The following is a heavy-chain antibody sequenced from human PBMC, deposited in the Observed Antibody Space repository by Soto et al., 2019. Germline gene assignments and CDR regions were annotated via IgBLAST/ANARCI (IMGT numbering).Heavy chain of an antibody. CDR3: AKAHLVYGSAAFFFDS. J-gene: IGHJ4*02. V-gene: IGHV3-23*01. Sequence: EVQLLESGGGLVQPGGSLRLSCSASGFTFGNYAILGGRQAPGKGLEWVSGITSGGGTTDSADSVKGRFTISRDNAKNTLYLQMCSLRVYDAAVYYCAKAHLVYGSAAFFFDSWGQGSLVTVSS. CDR1: GFTFGNYA. D-gene: IGHD2-15*01. CDR2: ITSGGGTT.